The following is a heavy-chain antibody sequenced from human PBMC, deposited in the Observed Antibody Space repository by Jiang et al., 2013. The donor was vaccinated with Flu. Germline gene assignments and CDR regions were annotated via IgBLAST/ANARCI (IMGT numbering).Heavy chain of an antibody. CDR1: GYTFTSYA. J-gene: IGHJ5*02. D-gene: IGHD2-2*01. CDR2: INTNTGNP. V-gene: IGHV7-4-1*01. CDR3: ARDLMYCSSTSCYVEWFDP. Sequence: QSGSELKKPGASVKVSCKASGYTFTSYAMNWVRQAPGQGLEWMGWINTNTGNPTYAQGSTGRFVFSLDTSVSTAYLQICSLKAEDTAVYYCARDLMYCSSTSCYVEWFDPWGQGTLVTVSS.